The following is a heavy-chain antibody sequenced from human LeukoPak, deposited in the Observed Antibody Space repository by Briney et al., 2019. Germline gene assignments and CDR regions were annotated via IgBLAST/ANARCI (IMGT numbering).Heavy chain of an antibody. V-gene: IGHV1-24*01. CDR3: ATDLYCSGGSCHGFYYMDV. Sequence: ASVKVSCKVSGYTLNELSMHWVRQAPGKGLEWMGGFDPEDGETIYAQKFQGRVTMTEDTSTDTAYMELSSLRSEDTAAYYCATDLYCSGGSCHGFYYMDVWGKGTTVTVSS. J-gene: IGHJ6*03. D-gene: IGHD2-15*01. CDR2: FDPEDGET. CDR1: GYTLNELS.